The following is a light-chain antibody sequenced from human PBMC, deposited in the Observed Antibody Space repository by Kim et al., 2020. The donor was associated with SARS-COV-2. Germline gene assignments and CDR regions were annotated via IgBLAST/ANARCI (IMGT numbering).Light chain of an antibody. J-gene: IGKJ3*01. CDR2: DAS. CDR1: QAITRQ. CDR3: QQYDNLPFT. V-gene: IGKV1-33*01. Sequence: AYEEDRVTNKCQRSQAITRQLNWYQQKPGKDPKLLINDASNMEIGVPSRFSGSAVETDFTITNSSLQPEDIASYYSQQYDNLPFTFGPGTRVDIK.